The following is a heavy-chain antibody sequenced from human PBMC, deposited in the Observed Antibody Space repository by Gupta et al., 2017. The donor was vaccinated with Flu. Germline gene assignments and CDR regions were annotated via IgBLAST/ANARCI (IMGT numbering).Heavy chain of an antibody. J-gene: IGHJ6*02. V-gene: IGHV1-24*01. CDR2: FDPEDGET. Sequence: QVQLVQSGAEVKKPGASVKVSCKVSGYTLTKLSMHWVRQAPGKGLEWMGGFDPEDGETIYAQKFQGRVTMTEDTATDTAYMELSSLRSEDTAVYYCATAYDILTGYEYYYGMDVWGQGTTVTVS. CDR3: ATAYDILTGYEYYYGMDV. CDR1: GYTLTKLS. D-gene: IGHD3-9*01.